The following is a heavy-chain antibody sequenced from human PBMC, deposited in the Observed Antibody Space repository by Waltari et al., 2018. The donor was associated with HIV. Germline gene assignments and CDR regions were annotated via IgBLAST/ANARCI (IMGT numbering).Heavy chain of an antibody. D-gene: IGHD3-9*01. CDR1: EFFVSSTY. Sequence: AESGGTLIQPGGSLRLSCVADEFFVSSTYMTWVRQSPGKSLWWLAVIYPGGSTYDVESVKGRFTLSRDNSKNTVFLQMNNLVFDDTALYFCARGIRYLGPWGRGTRVTVSS. CDR2: IYPGGST. V-gene: IGHV3-53*05. CDR3: ARGIRYLGP. J-gene: IGHJ5*02.